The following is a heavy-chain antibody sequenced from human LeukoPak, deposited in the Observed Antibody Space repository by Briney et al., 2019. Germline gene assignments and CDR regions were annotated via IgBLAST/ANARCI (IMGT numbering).Heavy chain of an antibody. D-gene: IGHD3-3*01. Sequence: SETLSLTCTVSGGSISDYYWSWIRQSPGKGLEWIGYIFYSGSTNDNPSLKSRVTMSVDTSKNQVSLKLSSVTAADTAVYCCATAPQSSGYYSYWGQGTLVTVSS. CDR2: IFYSGST. CDR3: ATAPQSSGYYSY. CDR1: GGSISDYY. V-gene: IGHV4-59*08. J-gene: IGHJ4*02.